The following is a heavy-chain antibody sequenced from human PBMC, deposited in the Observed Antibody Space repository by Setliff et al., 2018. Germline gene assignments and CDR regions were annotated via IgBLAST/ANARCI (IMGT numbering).Heavy chain of an antibody. CDR1: GFRFSDYD. D-gene: IGHD2-15*01. Sequence: RLSCAASGFRFSDYDMSWVRQAPGKGLEWVSVISGSGTTTYYADSVKGRFTISRDNSKNTVYLQMNSLRAEDTAIYYCAKMVGGSRSSGSCYFDYWGQGTLVTVSS. V-gene: IGHV3-23*01. CDR3: AKMVGGSRSSGSCYFDY. CDR2: ISGSGTTT. J-gene: IGHJ4*02.